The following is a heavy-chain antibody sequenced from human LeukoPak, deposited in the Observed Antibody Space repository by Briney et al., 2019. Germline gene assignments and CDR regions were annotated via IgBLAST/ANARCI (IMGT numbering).Heavy chain of an antibody. J-gene: IGHJ4*02. CDR1: GGSIDDYY. CDR3: ARGVTQ. Sequence: SETQSLTCTVSGGSIDDYYWSWIRQPPGKGLEWIGYIYYTGSTSYNPSLQSRLTISIDTSKTQFSLRLTSVTAADTAVYFCARGVTQWGQGTLVTVSS. D-gene: IGHD2-21*02. CDR2: IYYTGST. V-gene: IGHV4-59*01.